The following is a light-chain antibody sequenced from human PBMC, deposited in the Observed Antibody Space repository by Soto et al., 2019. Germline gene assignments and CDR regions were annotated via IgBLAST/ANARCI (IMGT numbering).Light chain of an antibody. V-gene: IGLV1-44*01. J-gene: IGLJ1*01. Sequence: QSVLTQPPSASGTPGQRVTISCSGSSSNIGSNTVNWYQQLPGTAPKHLIYNNNQRPSGVPDRFSGSKSGTSASLAISGLQSEDESEYYCAAWDDSLNGLVFGTGTKLTVL. CDR1: SSNIGSNT. CDR3: AAWDDSLNGLV. CDR2: NNN.